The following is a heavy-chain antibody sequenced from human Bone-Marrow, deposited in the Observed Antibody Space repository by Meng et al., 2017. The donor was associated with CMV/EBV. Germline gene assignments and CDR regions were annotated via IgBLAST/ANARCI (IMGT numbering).Heavy chain of an antibody. J-gene: IGHJ4*02. CDR1: GFTFSSYA. CDR3: ARGRASSSPPAFDY. D-gene: IGHD6-6*01. Sequence: GGSLRLSCAASGFTFSSYAMHWVRQAPGKGLEWVAVISYDGSNKYYADSVKGRFTISRDNSKNTLYLQMNSLRAEDTAVYYCARGRASSSPPAFDYWGQGTLVTVSS. V-gene: IGHV3-30*04. CDR2: ISYDGSNK.